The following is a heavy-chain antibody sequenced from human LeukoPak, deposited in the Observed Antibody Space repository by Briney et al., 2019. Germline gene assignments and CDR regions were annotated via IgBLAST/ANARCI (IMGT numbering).Heavy chain of an antibody. Sequence: ASVKVSCKASGYTFTGYYMHWVRQAPGQGLEWMGWINPNSGGTNYAQKFQGRVTMTRDTSISTAYMELSGLRSDDTAMYYCARSSGYYYYYGMDVWGQGNTVTVSS. V-gene: IGHV1-2*02. J-gene: IGHJ6*02. CDR1: GYTFTGYY. D-gene: IGHD3-22*01. CDR2: INPNSGGT. CDR3: ARSSGYYYYYGMDV.